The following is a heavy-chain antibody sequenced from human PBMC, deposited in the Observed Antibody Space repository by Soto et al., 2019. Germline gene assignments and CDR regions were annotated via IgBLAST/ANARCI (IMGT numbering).Heavy chain of an antibody. Sequence: SETLSLTCTVSGDSISSYSWSWIRQPPGKGLEWIGNIHYNGNTKYNPSLKSRVTISVDTSKNQFSLKLSSVTAADTAVYYCAREGYSSGYYYHYGMDVWGQGTTVTVSS. CDR2: IHYNGNT. CDR3: AREGYSSGYYYHYGMDV. J-gene: IGHJ6*02. D-gene: IGHD3-22*01. CDR1: GDSISSYS. V-gene: IGHV4-59*01.